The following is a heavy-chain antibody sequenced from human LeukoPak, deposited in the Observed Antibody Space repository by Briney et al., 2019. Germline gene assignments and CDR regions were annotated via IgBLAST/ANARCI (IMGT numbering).Heavy chain of an antibody. Sequence: PGGSLRLSCAASGFIFSSYGMSWVRQAPGKGLVWVSRINSDGSSTSYADSVKGRFTISRDDAKNTLYLQMNSLRAEDTAVYYCAREQEFIGYCSSTSCPPLFDYWGQGTLVTVSS. CDR2: INSDGSST. D-gene: IGHD2-2*01. CDR1: GFIFSSYG. J-gene: IGHJ4*02. CDR3: AREQEFIGYCSSTSCPPLFDY. V-gene: IGHV3-74*01.